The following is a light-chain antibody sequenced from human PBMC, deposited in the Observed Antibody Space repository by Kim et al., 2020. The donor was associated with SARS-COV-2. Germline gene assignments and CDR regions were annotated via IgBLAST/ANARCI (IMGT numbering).Light chain of an antibody. CDR3: SSYTTANTRL. Sequence: GQSITISYTGTSSDTGAFNYVSWFQQHPGRAPKLLIYDVSERPSGISNRFSGSTSGYTASLTISGLQAEDEADYYCSSYTTANTRLFGAGTKVTVL. J-gene: IGLJ1*01. CDR1: SSDTGAFNY. V-gene: IGLV2-14*03. CDR2: DVS.